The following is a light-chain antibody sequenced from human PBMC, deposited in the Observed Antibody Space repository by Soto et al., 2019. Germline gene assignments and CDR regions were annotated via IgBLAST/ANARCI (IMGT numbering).Light chain of an antibody. V-gene: IGKV1-9*01. CDR1: QGISSF. CDR2: AAS. CDR3: QQLNSYPIT. Sequence: IQLTHSPSSLSASVGDSVTITFPASQGISSFLAWYQQKPGKAPKLLIYAASTLQSGVPSRFSGSGSGTDFTLTISSLQPEDFATYFCQQLNSYPITFGQGTRLEIK. J-gene: IGKJ5*01.